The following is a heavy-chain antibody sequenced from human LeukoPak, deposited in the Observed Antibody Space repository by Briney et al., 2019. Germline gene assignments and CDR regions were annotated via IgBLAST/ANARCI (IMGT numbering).Heavy chain of an antibody. Sequence: SETLSLTRTVSGGSISSYYWSWIRQPPGKGLEWIGYIYYSGSTNYNPSLKSRVTISVDTSKNQFSLKLSSVTAADTAVYYCASHPVQLERRSWFDPWGQGTLVTVSS. CDR1: GGSISSYY. V-gene: IGHV4-59*08. CDR2: IYYSGST. D-gene: IGHD1-1*01. J-gene: IGHJ5*02. CDR3: ASHPVQLERRSWFDP.